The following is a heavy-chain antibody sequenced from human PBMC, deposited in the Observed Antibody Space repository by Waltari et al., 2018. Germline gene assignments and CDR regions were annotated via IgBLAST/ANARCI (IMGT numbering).Heavy chain of an antibody. J-gene: IGHJ3*02. V-gene: IGHV3-13*01. CDR2: VGTVGDT. Sequence: EVQLVESGGALVQPGGSQRLSCAASGFNIATYDMHWVRQVTGKGLEWVSAVGTVGDTLYSGSVKGRFTISRENVKNSLYLQMNSLRAGDTAVYYCVRGGSDAFDIWGQGTMVTVSS. CDR3: VRGGSDAFDI. D-gene: IGHD3-16*01. CDR1: GFNIATYD.